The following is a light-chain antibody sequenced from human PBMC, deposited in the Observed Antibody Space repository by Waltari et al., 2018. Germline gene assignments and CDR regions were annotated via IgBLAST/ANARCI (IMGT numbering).Light chain of an antibody. Sequence: IQLTQSPSSLSASVGDRVTITCRASQGISSYLDWYQQNPGKAPTLLIYAASTLQSGVPSRFSGSGAGTDFTLTISSLQPEEFATYYCQQLNSYPPALTFGGGTKVEIK. J-gene: IGKJ4*01. CDR1: QGISSY. CDR2: AAS. V-gene: IGKV1-9*01. CDR3: QQLNSYPPALT.